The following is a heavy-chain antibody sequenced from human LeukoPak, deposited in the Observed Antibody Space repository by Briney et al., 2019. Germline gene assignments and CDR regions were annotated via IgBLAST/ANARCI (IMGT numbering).Heavy chain of an antibody. CDR1: GGSISSGSYY. D-gene: IGHD6-13*01. CDR3: ARVLAAAGPTGTFDY. J-gene: IGHJ4*02. CDR2: IYTSGST. Sequence: PSQTLSLTCTVSGGSISSGSYYWSWIRQPAGKGLEWIGRIYTSGSTNYNPSLKSRVTISVDTSKNQFSLKLSSVTAADTAVYYCARVLAAAGPTGTFDYWGQGTLVTVSS. V-gene: IGHV4-61*02.